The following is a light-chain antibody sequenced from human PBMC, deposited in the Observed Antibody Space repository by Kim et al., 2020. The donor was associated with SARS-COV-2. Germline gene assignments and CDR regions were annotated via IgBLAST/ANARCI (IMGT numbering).Light chain of an antibody. CDR2: GKN. V-gene: IGLV3-19*01. CDR1: SLRRYY. J-gene: IGLJ2*01. Sequence: SSELTQDPAVSVALGQTVRITCQGDSLRRYYASWYQQKPGQAPVLVIYGKNNRPSGIPDRFSGSSSGNTVSLTITGAQAEDEADYYFNSRDRSGNLLVFGGGTKLTVL. CDR3: NSRDRSGNLLV.